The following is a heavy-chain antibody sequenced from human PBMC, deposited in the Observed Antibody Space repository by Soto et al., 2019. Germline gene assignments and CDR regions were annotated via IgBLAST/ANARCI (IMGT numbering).Heavy chain of an antibody. CDR2: INHSGST. CDR3: ARVWVYYGMDV. Sequence: PSETLSLTCAVYGGSFSGYYWSWIRQPPGKGLEWIGEINHSGSTNYNPSLKSRVTISVDTSKNQFSLKLSSVTAADTAVYYCARVWVYYGMDVWGQGTTVTVSS. J-gene: IGHJ6*02. CDR1: GGSFSGYY. D-gene: IGHD3-10*01. V-gene: IGHV4-34*01.